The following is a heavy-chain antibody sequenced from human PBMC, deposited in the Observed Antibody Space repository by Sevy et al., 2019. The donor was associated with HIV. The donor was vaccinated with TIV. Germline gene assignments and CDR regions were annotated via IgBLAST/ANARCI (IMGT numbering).Heavy chain of an antibody. J-gene: IGHJ6*02. CDR1: GFNFKNHA. V-gene: IGHV3-23*01. CDR3: AKNPYGDWYYYYYGMDV. CDR2: ISGRGGGT. Sequence: LSCAASGFNFKNHAMSWVRQAPGKGLEWVSAISGRGGGTYYADSVKGRFTISRDNSKNTVYLQMNSLRAEDTAVYFCAKNPYGDWYYYYYGMDVWGQGTTVTVSS. D-gene: IGHD4-17*01.